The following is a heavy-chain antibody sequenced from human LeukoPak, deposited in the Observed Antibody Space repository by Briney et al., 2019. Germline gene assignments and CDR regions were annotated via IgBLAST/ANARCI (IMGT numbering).Heavy chain of an antibody. CDR3: ARGEYQLLSPIDY. Sequence: TGGSLRLSCAASGFTFSSYSMNWVRQAPGKGLEWVSSISSSSSYIYYADSVKGRFTISRDNAKNSLYLQMNSLRAEDTAVYYCARGEYQLLSPIDYWGQGTLVTVSS. CDR2: ISSSSSYI. J-gene: IGHJ4*02. D-gene: IGHD2-2*01. V-gene: IGHV3-21*01. CDR1: GFTFSSYS.